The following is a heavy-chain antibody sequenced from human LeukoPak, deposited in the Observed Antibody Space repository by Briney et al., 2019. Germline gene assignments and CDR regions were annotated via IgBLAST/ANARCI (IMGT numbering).Heavy chain of an antibody. D-gene: IGHD1-26*01. CDR2: ISGSGGST. Sequence: PGGTLRLSCAASGFTFSSYGMSWVRQAPGKGLEWVSAISGSGGSTYYADSVKGRFTISRDNSKNTLYLQMNSLRAEDTAVYYCAKAGEDSGSLSYWGQGTLVTVSS. CDR1: GFTFSSYG. CDR3: AKAGEDSGSLSY. V-gene: IGHV3-23*01. J-gene: IGHJ4*02.